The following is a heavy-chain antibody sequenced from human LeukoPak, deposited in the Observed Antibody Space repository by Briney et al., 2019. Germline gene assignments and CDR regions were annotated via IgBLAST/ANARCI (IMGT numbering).Heavy chain of an antibody. CDR3: ARRAAAVGTYYMDV. CDR2: RYYSGGT. Sequence: SETLSLTCSVSGGSISSYYWTWIRQPPGKGLEWIGYRYYSGGTNYNPSLKSRVTIAVDTSKNQFSLKLSSVTAADTAVYYCARRAAAVGTYYMDVWGKGTTVTASS. V-gene: IGHV4-59*01. D-gene: IGHD6-13*01. J-gene: IGHJ6*03. CDR1: GGSISSYY.